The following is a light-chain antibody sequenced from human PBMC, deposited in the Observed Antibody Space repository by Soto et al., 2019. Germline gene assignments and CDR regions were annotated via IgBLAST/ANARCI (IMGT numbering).Light chain of an antibody. CDR3: MQSIQLPLT. V-gene: IGKV2D-29*01. Sequence: DXVXXQTPLSXSXXXXXXXXXXXKSSQSLLHSDGRTYLYWYLQKPGQPPQLLIYEVSNRLSGVPDRFSGSGSGTDFTLKISRVEAEDVGVYYCMQSIQLPLTFGGGTKVEIK. CDR1: QSLLHSDGRTY. J-gene: IGKJ4*01. CDR2: EVS.